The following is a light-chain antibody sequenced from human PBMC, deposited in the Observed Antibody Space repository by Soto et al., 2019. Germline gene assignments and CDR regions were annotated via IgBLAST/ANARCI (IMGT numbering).Light chain of an antibody. Sequence: QSALTQPASVSGSPGQSITISCTGTSSDVGGYNSVSWYQQHPGKVPKVMIYEVSNRPSGVSDRFSGSKSGNMASLTISGLQAEDEADYYCSSYTSSNTWVFGGGTKVTVL. J-gene: IGLJ3*02. CDR3: SSYTSSNTWV. CDR1: SSDVGGYNS. CDR2: EVS. V-gene: IGLV2-14*01.